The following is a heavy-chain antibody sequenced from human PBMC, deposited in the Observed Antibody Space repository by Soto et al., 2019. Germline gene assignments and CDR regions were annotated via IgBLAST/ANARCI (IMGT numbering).Heavy chain of an antibody. CDR1: GFMFSDYA. V-gene: IGHV3-30-3*01. CDR2: VSYDGSTE. D-gene: IGHD3-10*01. CDR3: ARGRGSGSFFIDY. Sequence: QVQLVESGGGVVQPGRSLRLSCAASGFMFSDYAMHWVRQAPGKGPEWVSIVSYDGSTEHYADSVKGRFTISRDNSKNTVYLQMVSLRPEDTAVYSCARGRGSGSFFIDYWGRGTLVTVSS. J-gene: IGHJ4*02.